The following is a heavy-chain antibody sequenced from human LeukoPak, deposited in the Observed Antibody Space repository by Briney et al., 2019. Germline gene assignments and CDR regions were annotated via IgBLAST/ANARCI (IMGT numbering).Heavy chain of an antibody. Sequence: GGSLRLSCEPSGFSLRSFWMTWVRQAPGKGPEWVANINQDGSDKYYGDSVKGRFTISRDNAKNTLYLEMNSLRAEDTAVYYCARVRFLEWSDYWGQGTLVTVSS. D-gene: IGHD3-3*01. CDR1: GFSLRSFW. J-gene: IGHJ4*02. CDR3: ARVRFLEWSDY. CDR2: INQDGSDK. V-gene: IGHV3-7*01.